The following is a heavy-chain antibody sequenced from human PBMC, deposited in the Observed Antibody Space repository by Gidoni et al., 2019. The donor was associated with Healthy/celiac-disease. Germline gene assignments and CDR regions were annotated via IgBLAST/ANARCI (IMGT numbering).Heavy chain of an antibody. Sequence: QVQLQESGPGLVKPSETLSLTCTVSGGSISSYHWIWTRQPPGKGLEWIGYIYYSGSTNYNPSLKGRVTISVDTSKNQFFLKLSSVTAADTAVYYCAREFGNYYDSSGYSPRYFQHWGQGTLVTVSS. J-gene: IGHJ1*01. CDR1: GGSISSYH. CDR3: AREFGNYYDSSGYSPRYFQH. V-gene: IGHV4-59*01. CDR2: IYYSGST. D-gene: IGHD3-22*01.